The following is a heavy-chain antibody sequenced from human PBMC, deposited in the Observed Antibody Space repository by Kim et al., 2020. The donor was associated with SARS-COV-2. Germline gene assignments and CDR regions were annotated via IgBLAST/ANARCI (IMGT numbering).Heavy chain of an antibody. J-gene: IGHJ4*02. D-gene: IGHD3-10*01. Sequence: GSTYGADSVKGRFTIAGDNSKNTLYLQMNSLRAEDTAVYYCAKETGSGFDYWGQGTLVTVSS. V-gene: IGHV3-23*01. CDR2: GST. CDR3: AKETGSGFDY.